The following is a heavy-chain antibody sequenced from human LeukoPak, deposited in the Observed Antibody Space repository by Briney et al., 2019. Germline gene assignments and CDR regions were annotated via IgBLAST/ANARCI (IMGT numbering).Heavy chain of an antibody. Sequence: SVKVSCKASGGTFSSYAISWVRQAPGQGLEWMGGIIPIFGTANYAQKFQGRVTITADESMSTAYMELSSLRSEDTAVYYCARSYDSSGYLFDYWGQGTLVTVSS. CDR1: GGTFSSYA. J-gene: IGHJ4*02. CDR2: IIPIFGTA. V-gene: IGHV1-69*01. CDR3: ARSYDSSGYLFDY. D-gene: IGHD3-22*01.